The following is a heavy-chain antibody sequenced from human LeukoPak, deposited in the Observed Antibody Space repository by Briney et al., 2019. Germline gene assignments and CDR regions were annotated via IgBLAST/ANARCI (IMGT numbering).Heavy chain of an antibody. D-gene: IGHD2-15*01. Sequence: GGSLTLSCAASGFTFSSYSLNWVRQAPGKGLEWVSSISGSSSYIYYADSVKGRFTISRDNAKNSLFLQMNSLRAEDTAVYYCARDGRGDYCSGGSCLMFDPWGQGTLVTVSS. CDR3: ARDGRGDYCSGGSCLMFDP. V-gene: IGHV3-21*01. CDR2: ISGSSSYI. J-gene: IGHJ5*02. CDR1: GFTFSSYS.